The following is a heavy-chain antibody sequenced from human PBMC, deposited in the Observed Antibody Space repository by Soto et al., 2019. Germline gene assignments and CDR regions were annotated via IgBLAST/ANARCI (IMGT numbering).Heavy chain of an antibody. CDR1: GGTFSSYA. V-gene: IGHV1-69*12. CDR3: ASPGDIGYDYYGMGV. Sequence: QVQLVQSGAEVKKPGSSVKVSCKASGGTFSSYAISWVRQAPGQGLEWLGGIFPIFGTANYAQKFQGRVTIPADESTSTAFMELSSLRSEDTAVYYCASPGDIGYDYYGMGVWGQGATVTGSS. J-gene: IGHJ6*02. D-gene: IGHD2-15*01. CDR2: IFPIFGTA.